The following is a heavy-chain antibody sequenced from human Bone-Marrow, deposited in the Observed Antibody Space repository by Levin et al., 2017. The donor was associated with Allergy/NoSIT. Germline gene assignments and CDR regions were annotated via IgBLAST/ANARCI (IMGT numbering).Heavy chain of an antibody. Sequence: SLKISCAASGFTFDDYAMHWVRQAPGKGLEWVSGISWNSGSIGYADSVKGRFTISRDNAKNSLYLQMNSLRAEDTALYYCAKDTAYSRYDAFDIWGQGTMVTVSS. V-gene: IGHV3-9*01. J-gene: IGHJ3*02. D-gene: IGHD3-22*01. CDR3: AKDTAYSRYDAFDI. CDR2: ISWNSGSI. CDR1: GFTFDDYA.